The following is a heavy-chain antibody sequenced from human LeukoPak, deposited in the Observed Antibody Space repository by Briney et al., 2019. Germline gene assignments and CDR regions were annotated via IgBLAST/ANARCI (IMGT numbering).Heavy chain of an antibody. CDR3: ARGYYYDSSGYYYDY. D-gene: IGHD3-22*01. J-gene: IGHJ4*02. V-gene: IGHV1-18*01. CDR1: GYTFTSYG. CDR2: ISAYNGNT. Sequence: ASVKVSCKASGYTFTSYGISWVRQAPGQGLEWMGWISAYNGNTNYAQKLQGRVAMTTDTSTSTAYMGLRSLRSDDTAVYYCARGYYYDSSGYYYDYWGQGTLVTVSS.